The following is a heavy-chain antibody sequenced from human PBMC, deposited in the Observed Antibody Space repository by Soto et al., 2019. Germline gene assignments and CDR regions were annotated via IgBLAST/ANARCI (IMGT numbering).Heavy chain of an antibody. CDR2: IKQDGSEK. Sequence: GGSLRLSCAASGFTFSSYWMSWVRQAPGKGLEWVANIKQDGSEKYYVDSVKGRFTISRDNAENSLYLQMNSLRAEDAAVYYCARGGGGRGLHKPLDYWGQGTLVTVSS. J-gene: IGHJ4*02. D-gene: IGHD3-16*01. CDR1: GFTFSSYW. V-gene: IGHV3-7*01. CDR3: ARGGGGRGLHKPLDY.